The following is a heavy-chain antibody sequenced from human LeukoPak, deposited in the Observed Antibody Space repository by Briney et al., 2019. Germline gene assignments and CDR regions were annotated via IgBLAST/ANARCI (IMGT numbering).Heavy chain of an antibody. V-gene: IGHV3-73*01. D-gene: IGHD2-21*02. CDR3: SDFYEGY. CDR1: GVTFSGSA. J-gene: IGHJ4*02. Sequence: GGSLRLSCAAPGVTFSGSAMHWVRHASRKGLGRVGRIRSKTNSYATAYAASVKGRFTFSRDDSKSTAYLQMDSVKTEDTAIYFCSDFYEGYWGQGTVVTVSS. CDR2: IRSKTNSYAT.